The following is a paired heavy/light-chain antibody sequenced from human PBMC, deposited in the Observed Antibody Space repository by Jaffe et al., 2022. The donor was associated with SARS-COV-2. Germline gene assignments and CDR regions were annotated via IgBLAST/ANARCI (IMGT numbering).Light chain of an antibody. V-gene: IGKV3-20*01. J-gene: IGKJ1*01. CDR3: HQHGRSSRT. CDR2: GAS. CDR1: ESVSDQY. Sequence: TVLTQSPDTLSLSPGERATLSCRASESVSDQYLAWFQQKPGQAPRLLIYGASNRATDFPDRFSGGGSGTDFTLTIDRLEPEDFAVYYCHQHGRSSRTFGQGTRVE.
Heavy chain of an antibody. J-gene: IGHJ1*01. CDR2: FNPNSGNS. Sequence: QVQLVQSGAEVKKPGASVKVSCKAFGYTFVDYDIVWVRQAAGLGLEWMGWFNPNSGNSGLVQKFRGRVTLTRDASPSTAYMELSGLTSEDTAVYYCARAVRNLLLTEFWGQGTLVTVSS. V-gene: IGHV1-8*01. D-gene: IGHD3-10*01. CDR1: GYTFVDYD. CDR3: ARAVRNLLLTEF.